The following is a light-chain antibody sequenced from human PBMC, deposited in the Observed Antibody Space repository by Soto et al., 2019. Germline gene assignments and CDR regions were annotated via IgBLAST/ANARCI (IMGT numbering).Light chain of an antibody. CDR2: EVS. CDR3: SSYTSSSTLDVV. CDR1: SSDVGGYNY. J-gene: IGLJ2*01. V-gene: IGLV2-14*01. Sequence: LTQPASVSGSPGQSITISCTGTSSDVGGYNYVSWYQQHPGKAPKLMIYEVSNRPSGVSNRFSGSKSGNTASLTISGLQAEDEADYYCSSYTSSSTLDVVFGGGTKLTVL.